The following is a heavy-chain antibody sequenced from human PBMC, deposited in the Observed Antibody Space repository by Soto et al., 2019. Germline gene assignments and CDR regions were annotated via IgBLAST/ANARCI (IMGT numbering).Heavy chain of an antibody. D-gene: IGHD6-6*01. V-gene: IGHV3-33*01. CDR2: IWYDGSNK. CDR3: ARDNRVHSSSSGTGGMDV. J-gene: IGHJ6*02. CDR1: GFTFSSYG. Sequence: QVQLVESGGGVVQPGRSLRLSCAASGFTFSSYGMHWVRQAPGKGLEWVAVIWYDGSNKYYADSVKGRFTISRDNSKNTLYLQMNSLRAEDTAVYYCARDNRVHSSSSGTGGMDVWGQGTTVTVSS.